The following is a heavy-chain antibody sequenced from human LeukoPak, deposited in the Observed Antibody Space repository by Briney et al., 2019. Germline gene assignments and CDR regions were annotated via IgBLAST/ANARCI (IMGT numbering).Heavy chain of an antibody. V-gene: IGHV3-33*06. CDR2: IWHDGSND. CDR1: GFIFSSYG. J-gene: IGHJ4*02. Sequence: PGGSLRLSCAASGFIFSSYGMHWVRQAPGKGLEWAARIWHDGSNDDYADSVKGRFTISRDNSKNTLYLQMNSLRAEDTAIYYCAKVTGDYYDTSGAFDYWGQGTLVTVSS. D-gene: IGHD3-22*01. CDR3: AKVTGDYYDTSGAFDY.